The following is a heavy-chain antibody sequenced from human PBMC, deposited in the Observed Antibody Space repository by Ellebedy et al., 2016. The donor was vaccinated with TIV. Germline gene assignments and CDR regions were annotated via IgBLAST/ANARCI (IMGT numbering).Heavy chain of an antibody. D-gene: IGHD1-1*01. J-gene: IGHJ4*02. CDR3: ARVLRGGRAGDYFDY. Sequence: MPSETLSLTCTVSGGSISRSSYYWGWIRQPPGTGLEWIASIYYSGSTYYNPSLKSRLTISVDTSKNQFSLKLTSVTAADTAVYYCARVLRGGRAGDYFDYWGQGTLVTVSS. V-gene: IGHV4-39*01. CDR1: GGSISRSSYY. CDR2: IYYSGST.